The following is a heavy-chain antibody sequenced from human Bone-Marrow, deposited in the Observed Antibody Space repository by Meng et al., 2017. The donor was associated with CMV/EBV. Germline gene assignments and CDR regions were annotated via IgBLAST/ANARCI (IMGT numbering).Heavy chain of an antibody. V-gene: IGHV4-4*02. Sequence: SETLSLTCAVSGGSISSSNWWSWVRQPPGKGLEWIGELYHSGSTNYNPSLKSRVTISVDKSKNQFSLKLSSVTAADTAVYYCARDFHGVVATMDVWGQGTTVTVSS. CDR2: LYHSGST. D-gene: IGHD3-3*01. J-gene: IGHJ6*02. CDR1: GGSISSSNW. CDR3: ARDFHGVVATMDV.